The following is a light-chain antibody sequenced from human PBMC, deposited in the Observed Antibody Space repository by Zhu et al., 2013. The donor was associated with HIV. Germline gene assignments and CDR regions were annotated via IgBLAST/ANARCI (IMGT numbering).Light chain of an antibody. CDR2: DAS. CDR3: RQRDNWPPVWT. Sequence: EIVMTQSPATLSVSPGGEVTLSCRTSETIPNNNLAWYQQKPGQAPRLVIYDASRRATGIPARFSGSGSGTDFTLTISSLEPEDFAVYYCRQRDNWPPVWTFGQGTKVDIK. J-gene: IGKJ1*01. CDR1: ETIPNNN. V-gene: IGKV3D-20*02.